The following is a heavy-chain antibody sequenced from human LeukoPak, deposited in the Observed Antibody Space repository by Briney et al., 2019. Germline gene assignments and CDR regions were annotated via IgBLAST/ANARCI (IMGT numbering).Heavy chain of an antibody. CDR1: GGSISSGDYY. J-gene: IGHJ6*03. V-gene: IGHV4-30-4*08. D-gene: IGHD6-13*01. CDR2: IYYSGST. Sequence: PSETLSLACTVSGGSISSGDYYWSWIRQPPGKGLEWIGYIYYSGSTYYNPSLKSRVTISVDTSKNQFSLKLSSVTAADTAVYYCARSSGGSSWYPDYYYYMDVWGKGTTVTVSS. CDR3: ARSSGGSSWYPDYYYYMDV.